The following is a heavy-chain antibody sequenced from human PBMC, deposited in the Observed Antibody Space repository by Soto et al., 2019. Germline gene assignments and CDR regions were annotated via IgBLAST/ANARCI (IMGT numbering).Heavy chain of an antibody. J-gene: IGHJ4*02. CDR2: ISGSGSGP. V-gene: IGHV3-23*01. D-gene: IGHD6-13*01. CDR1: GFTFSSYD. CDR3: AKLQSWRALDY. Sequence: EVLLLESGGGLVQPGGSLRLSCAASGFTFSSYDMGWVRQAPGKGLELVSFISGSGSGPYYADSVKGLFTISRDNAENTLYLQMNSLRVEDTAVYYCAKLQSWRALDYSGQGTLVIVSS.